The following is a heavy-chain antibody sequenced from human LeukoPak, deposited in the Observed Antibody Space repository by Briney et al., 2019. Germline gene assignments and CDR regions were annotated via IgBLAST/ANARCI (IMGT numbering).Heavy chain of an antibody. CDR2: IGDTT. D-gene: IGHD1-26*01. J-gene: IGHJ4*02. V-gene: IGHV3-23*01. CDR1: GFTVSIYA. Sequence: GGSLRLSCAASGFTVSIYAMSWVRQAPGKGLEWVSAIGDTTYYADSVEGRFTISRDNSKNTLYLQMNSLRAEDAAIYYCAKAFAFVGANFFDYWGQGTLVTVSS. CDR3: AKAFAFVGANFFDY.